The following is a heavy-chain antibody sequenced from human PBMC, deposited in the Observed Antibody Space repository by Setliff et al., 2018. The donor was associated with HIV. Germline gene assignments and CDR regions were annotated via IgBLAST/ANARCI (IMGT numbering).Heavy chain of an antibody. CDR3: ARAHIGIAARWSGWFDP. V-gene: IGHV4-39*07. CDR2: IYYSGST. D-gene: IGHD6-6*01. J-gene: IGHJ5*02. CDR1: GGSISSSSYY. Sequence: SETLSLTCTVSGGSISSSSYYWGWIRQPPGKGLEWTGTIYYSGSTYYNPSLKSRVTISVDTSKNQFSLKLRSVTAADTAVYYCARAHIGIAARWSGWFDPWGQGTLVTVSS.